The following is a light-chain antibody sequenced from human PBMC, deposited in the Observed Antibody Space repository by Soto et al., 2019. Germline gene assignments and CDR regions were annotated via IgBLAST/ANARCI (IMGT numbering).Light chain of an antibody. V-gene: IGKV3-20*01. Sequence: EIMLTQSPGTLSLSPGERATLSCRASQSVSSSFLAWYQQKPGQAPRLLIYGASIRATGISDRFSGSGSGTDFNLTISRPEPEDFAMYLCQHYGTSLWTFGQGTKVEIK. CDR1: QSVSSSF. CDR2: GAS. CDR3: QHYGTSLWT. J-gene: IGKJ1*01.